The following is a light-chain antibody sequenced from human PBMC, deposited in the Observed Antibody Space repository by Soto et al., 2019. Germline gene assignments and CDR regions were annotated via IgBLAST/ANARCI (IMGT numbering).Light chain of an antibody. J-gene: IGKJ4*01. CDR2: GAS. CDR1: QSISNY. CDR3: QESNRVPFT. V-gene: IGKV1-39*01. Sequence: DIPMTQSPSSLSASVGDRVTITCRASQSISNYLNWYQQKLGKAPKLLIYGASSLQSGVPSRFSGSGSGTDFTLIISSLQPEDSATYNCQESNRVPFTFGGGTKLEIK.